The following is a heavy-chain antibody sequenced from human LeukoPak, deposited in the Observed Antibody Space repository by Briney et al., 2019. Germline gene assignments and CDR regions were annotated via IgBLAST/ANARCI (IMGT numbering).Heavy chain of an antibody. V-gene: IGHV3-11*01. J-gene: IGHJ1*01. CDR3: ARGQYDRSPFLQH. CDR2: ISSSGSII. Sequence: PGGSLRLSCAASGFTFSDYYMSWIRQAPGKGLEWVSYISSSGSIIYYADSVKGRFTISRDNAKNSMYLQMNSLRAEDTAVYYCARGQYDRSPFLQHWGQGTLVTVSS. D-gene: IGHD3-22*01. CDR1: GFTFSDYY.